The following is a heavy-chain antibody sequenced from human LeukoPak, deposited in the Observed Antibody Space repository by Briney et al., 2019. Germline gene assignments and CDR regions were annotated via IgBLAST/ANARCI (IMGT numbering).Heavy chain of an antibody. D-gene: IGHD3-10*01. CDR3: ARDVLLSH. V-gene: IGHV3-11*01. CDR1: GISFSDSY. CDR2: ISSSGSTI. Sequence: GGSLRLSCVVSGISFSDSYRTWIRQTPGKGLEWVSYISSSGSTIYYADSVKGRFTISRDNAKNSLYLQMNSLRAEDTAVYYCARDVLLSHWGQGTLVTVSS. J-gene: IGHJ4*02.